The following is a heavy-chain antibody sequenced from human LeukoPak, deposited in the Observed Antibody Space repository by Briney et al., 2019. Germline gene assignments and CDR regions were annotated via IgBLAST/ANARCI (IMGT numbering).Heavy chain of an antibody. CDR1: GFTFSRYS. D-gene: IGHD2-15*01. V-gene: IGHV3-21*01. CDR3: ARDEYCSGGSCYSAGAFDF. CDR2: IYFTGNYI. J-gene: IGHJ3*01. Sequence: GGSLRLSCVTSGFTFSRYSMRWVRQAPGKGLEWVSSIYFTGNYISYADSVKGRFTISRDNAKNSLYLHMNSLRAEDTAVYYCARDEYCSGGSCYSAGAFDFWGQGTMVTVSS.